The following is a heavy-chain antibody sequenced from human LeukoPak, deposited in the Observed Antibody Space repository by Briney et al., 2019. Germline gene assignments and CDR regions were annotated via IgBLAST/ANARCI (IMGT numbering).Heavy chain of an antibody. J-gene: IGHJ5*02. D-gene: IGHD2-2*01. Sequence: GGSLRLSCAASGFTFDDYAMHWVREAPGKGLEWVSGISWNSGSIGYADSVKGRFTISRDNAKNSLYLQMNSLRAEDTALYYCAKGRDKYQLLSKNWFDPWGQGTLVTVSS. CDR2: ISWNSGSI. V-gene: IGHV3-9*01. CDR3: AKGRDKYQLLSKNWFDP. CDR1: GFTFDDYA.